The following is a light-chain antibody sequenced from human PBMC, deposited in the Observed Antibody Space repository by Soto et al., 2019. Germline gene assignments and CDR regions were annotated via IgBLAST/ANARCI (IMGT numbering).Light chain of an antibody. CDR2: AAS. CDR3: QKYSSVIT. J-gene: IGKJ5*01. Sequence: DIQMTQSPSSLSASVGDRVTIPCRASQGIGSYLAWYQQKLGKVPNLLISAASTLQSGVPSRFSGSGSGTDFTLTISSLQPEDVATYYCQKYSSVITFGQGKRLELK. CDR1: QGIGSY. V-gene: IGKV1-27*01.